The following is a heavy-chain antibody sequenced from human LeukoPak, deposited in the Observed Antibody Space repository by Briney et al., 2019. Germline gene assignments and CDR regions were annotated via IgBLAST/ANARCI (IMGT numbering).Heavy chain of an antibody. J-gene: IGHJ2*01. CDR3: ARDQGVGTTVTARYWYFDL. D-gene: IGHD4-11*01. Sequence: QPGGSLRLSCAASGFTFSSYWMHWVRQAPGKGLVWVSRINSDGSSTNNADSVKGRFTISRDNAKNTLYLQMNSLRAEDTAVYYCARDQGVGTTVTARYWYFDLWGRGTLVTVSS. CDR2: INSDGSST. V-gene: IGHV3-74*01. CDR1: GFTFSSYW.